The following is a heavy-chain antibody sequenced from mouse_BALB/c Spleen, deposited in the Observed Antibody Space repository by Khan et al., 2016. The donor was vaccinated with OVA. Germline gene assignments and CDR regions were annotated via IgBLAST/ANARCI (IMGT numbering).Heavy chain of an antibody. CDR1: GYSITSDYA. J-gene: IGHJ2*01. CDR3: ARSVTITTVVATDFDY. CDR2: ISYSGRT. Sequence: EVQLQESGPGLVKPSQSLSLTCTVTGYSITSDYAWNWIRQFPGNKLEWMGYISYSGRTSYNPSLKSRISITRDTSKNQFFLQLNSVTTEDTATYYGARSVTITTVVATDFDYWGKGTTLTVSS. V-gene: IGHV3-2*02. D-gene: IGHD1-1*01.